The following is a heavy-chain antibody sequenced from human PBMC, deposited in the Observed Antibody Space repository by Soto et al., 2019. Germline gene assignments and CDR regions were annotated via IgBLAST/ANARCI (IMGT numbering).Heavy chain of an antibody. Sequence: QVQLVESGGGVVQPGRSLRLSCAASGFTFSSYGMHWVRQAPGKGLEWVAVISYDGSNKYYADSVKGRFTISRDNSKNTLYLQMNSLRAEYTAVYYCAKGGHPCLYCGGDCYPRSYWGQGTLVTVSS. CDR2: ISYDGSNK. J-gene: IGHJ4*02. CDR3: AKGGHPCLYCGGDCYPRSY. D-gene: IGHD2-21*02. V-gene: IGHV3-30*18. CDR1: GFTFSSYG.